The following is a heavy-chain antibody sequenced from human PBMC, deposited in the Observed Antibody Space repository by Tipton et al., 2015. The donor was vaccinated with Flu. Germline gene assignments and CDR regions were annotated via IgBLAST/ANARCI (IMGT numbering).Heavy chain of an antibody. J-gene: IGHJ5*02. CDR3: ARGSGSGTLMILDL. V-gene: IGHV4-4*07. CDR2: IYTSEDR. D-gene: IGHD3-10*01. Sequence: GLVKPSETLSLTCTVSGGSLSSYYWTWIRQPAGKGLEWIGRIYTSEDRKYNPSLRGRLSMSVDASKKEFSLKLNSVTAADTAVYYCARGSGSGTLMILDLWGQGMLVTVSS. CDR1: GGSLSSYY.